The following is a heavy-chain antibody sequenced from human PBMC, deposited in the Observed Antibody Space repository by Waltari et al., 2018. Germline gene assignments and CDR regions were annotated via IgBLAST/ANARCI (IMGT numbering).Heavy chain of an antibody. CDR1: GYTFTGYY. CDR3: ARSDSSGFIFDY. Sequence: QVQLVQSGAEVKKPGASVKVSCRASGYTFTGYYIHWVRQAPGQGIEWMGSINPNSGGTNFAQKFQGRVTMTSGTSISTAFMELSSLRSDDTAVYYCARSDSSGFIFDYWGRGSLVTVSS. J-gene: IGHJ4*02. CDR2: INPNSGGT. V-gene: IGHV1-2*02. D-gene: IGHD3-22*01.